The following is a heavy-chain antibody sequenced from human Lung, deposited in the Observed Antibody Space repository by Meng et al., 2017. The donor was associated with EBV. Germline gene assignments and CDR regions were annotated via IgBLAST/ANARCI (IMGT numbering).Heavy chain of an antibody. J-gene: IGHJ4*02. V-gene: IGHV3-15*01. CDR3: TRWSYGGTAY. CDR1: GFTFRNAW. Sequence: EVQLXXXXXGLIXLXXXLRVSCAASGFTFRNAWMSWVRQAPGKGLEWVGRIKSKTDGGTTDYAAPVKGRFTISRDDSKNTLYLQMNSLKTEDTAVYYCTRWSYGGTAYWGQGTLVTVSS. D-gene: IGHD4-23*01. CDR2: IKSKTDGGTT.